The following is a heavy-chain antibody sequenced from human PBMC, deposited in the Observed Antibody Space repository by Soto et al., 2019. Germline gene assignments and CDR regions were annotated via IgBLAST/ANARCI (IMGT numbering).Heavy chain of an antibody. Sequence: GGSLRLSCAASGFTFSSYAMSWVRQAPGKGLEWVSAISGSGGSTYYADSVKGRFTISRDNSKNTLYLQMNSLRAEDTAVYYCAKEGSPFYLPPLFAPGGGETRATVPS. J-gene: IGHJ5*02. D-gene: IGHD3-10*01. V-gene: IGHV3-23*01. CDR3: AKEGSPFYLPPLFAP. CDR1: GFTFSSYA. CDR2: ISGSGGST.